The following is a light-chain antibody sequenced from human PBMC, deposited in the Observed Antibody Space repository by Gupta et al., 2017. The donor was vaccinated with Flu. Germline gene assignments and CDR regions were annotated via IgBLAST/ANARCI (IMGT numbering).Light chain of an antibody. Sequence: DLQMTQSPSSLSASVGDCFTITCRASKDISSSLAWYQQKPGKVPKLLIYGAFILHSGVPSRFSGSGSGTDFTLTISSLHPEDVAAYYCQKYNSAPLTFGEGTKVEIK. V-gene: IGKV1-27*01. CDR3: QKYNSAPLT. J-gene: IGKJ4*01. CDR1: KDISSS. CDR2: GAF.